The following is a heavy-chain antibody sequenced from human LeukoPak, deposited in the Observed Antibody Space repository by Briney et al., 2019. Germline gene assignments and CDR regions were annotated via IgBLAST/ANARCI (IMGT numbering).Heavy chain of an antibody. CDR1: GNNFISCG. V-gene: IGHV1-18*01. Sequence: ASVNVSCKASGNNFISCGINWVRQAPGQGLEWMGWISAYNGKTNYAQRFQGRVTITTDTSTSTACMELRSLRSDDTAVFYCARRYTASDYWGQGTLVTLSS. J-gene: IGHJ4*02. CDR3: ARRYTASDY. D-gene: IGHD5-18*01. CDR2: ISAYNGKT.